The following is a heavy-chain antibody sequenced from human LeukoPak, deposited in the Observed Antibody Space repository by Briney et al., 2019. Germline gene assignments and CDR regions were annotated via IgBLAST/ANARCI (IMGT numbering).Heavy chain of an antibody. J-gene: IGHJ5*02. D-gene: IGHD6-13*01. CDR3: ARDHEEAAAGTNWFDP. Sequence: SETLSLTCAVYAGSFSGYYWSWIRQPPRKGLEWIGEINHSGSTNYNPSLKSRVTISVDTSKNQFSLKLSSVTAADTAVYYCARDHEEAAAGTNWFDPWGQGTLVTVSS. V-gene: IGHV4-34*01. CDR2: INHSGST. CDR1: AGSFSGYY.